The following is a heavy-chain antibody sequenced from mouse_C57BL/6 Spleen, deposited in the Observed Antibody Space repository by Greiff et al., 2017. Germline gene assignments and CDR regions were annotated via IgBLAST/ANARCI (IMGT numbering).Heavy chain of an antibody. CDR1: GFTFSDYY. J-gene: IGHJ1*03. D-gene: IGHD6-1*01. Sequence: EVKVVESEGGLVQPGSSMKLSCTASGFTFSDYYMAWVRQVPEKGLEWVANINYDGSSTYYLDSLKSRFIISRDNAKNILYLQMSSLKSEDTATYYCARGGLHWYFDVWGTGTTVTVSS. CDR2: INYDGSST. V-gene: IGHV5-16*01. CDR3: ARGGLHWYFDV.